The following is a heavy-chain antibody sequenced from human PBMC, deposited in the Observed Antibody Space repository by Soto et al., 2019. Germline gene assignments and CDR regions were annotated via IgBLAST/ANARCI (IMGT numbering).Heavy chain of an antibody. D-gene: IGHD5-12*01. CDR3: ARQKYPGYGGYDSVFDN. CDR2: IYPDDSDV. CDR1: GYTFATYW. V-gene: IGHV5-51*01. J-gene: IGHJ4*02. Sequence: PGESLKISCQGSGYTFATYWVGWVRQRPGKGLDWVGNIYPDDSDVTYSPSFRVQVTISVDKSIDTTYLQWSSLQASDTAVYFCARQKYPGYGGYDSVFDNWGQGTLVTVSS.